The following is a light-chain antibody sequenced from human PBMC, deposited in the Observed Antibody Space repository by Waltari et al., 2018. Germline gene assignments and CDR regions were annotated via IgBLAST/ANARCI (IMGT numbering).Light chain of an antibody. V-gene: IGLV2-23*01. Sequence: QSALTQPASVSGSPGQSITISCTGTSSDVGSYNLVSWYQQHPGKAPQLMIYEGTKRPSGVSNRCSGSRSGNTASLTISGLQAEDEASYYCCSYAANSVLFGGGTKLTVL. CDR3: CSYAANSVL. J-gene: IGLJ2*01. CDR1: SSDVGSYNL. CDR2: EGT.